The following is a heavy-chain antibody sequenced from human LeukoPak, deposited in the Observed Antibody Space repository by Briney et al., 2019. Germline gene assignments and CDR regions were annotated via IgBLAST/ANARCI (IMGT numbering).Heavy chain of an antibody. J-gene: IGHJ4*02. CDR2: FDPEDGET. Sequence: ASVKVSCKVSGYTLTELSMHWVRQAPGKGLEWMGGFDPEDGETIYAQKFRGRVTMTEDTSTDTAYMELSSLRSEDTAVYYCATAYSSGWYPYFDYWGQGTLVTVSS. CDR1: GYTLTELS. D-gene: IGHD6-19*01. V-gene: IGHV1-24*01. CDR3: ATAYSSGWYPYFDY.